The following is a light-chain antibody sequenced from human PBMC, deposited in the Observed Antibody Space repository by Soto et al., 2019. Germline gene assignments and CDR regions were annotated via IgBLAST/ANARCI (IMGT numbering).Light chain of an antibody. V-gene: IGKV1-27*01. CDR1: QDIRNY. CDR3: QRYHSALLT. CDR2: AAS. J-gene: IGKJ3*01. Sequence: DIQMTQSPSSLSASVGDRVTMTCRASQDIRNYVAWYQQKPGEVPKLLISAASTLQSGVPARFSGGGIGTDFTLTISSLRPEDVATYYCQRYHSALLTFGRGTKVDLK.